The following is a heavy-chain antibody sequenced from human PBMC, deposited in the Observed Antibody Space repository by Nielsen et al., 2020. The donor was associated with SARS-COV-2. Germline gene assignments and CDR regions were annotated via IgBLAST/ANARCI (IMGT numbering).Heavy chain of an antibody. V-gene: IGHV1-18*01. Sequence: ASVKVSCKASGYTFTSYGISWVRQAPGQGLEWMGWISAYNGNTNYAQKLQGRVTMTTDTSTSTAYMELSSLRSEDTAVYYCARDRAVAGTLAYWGQGTLVTVSS. CDR1: GYTFTSYG. CDR3: ARDRAVAGTLAY. D-gene: IGHD6-19*01. CDR2: ISAYNGNT. J-gene: IGHJ4*02.